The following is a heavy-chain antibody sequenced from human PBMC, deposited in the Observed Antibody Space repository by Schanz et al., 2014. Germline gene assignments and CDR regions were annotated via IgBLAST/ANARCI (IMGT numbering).Heavy chain of an antibody. CDR1: GFTFSSYG. J-gene: IGHJ3*02. D-gene: IGHD3-10*01. CDR3: AKGRFGELSAFDI. Sequence: EVHLLDSGGGLVQPGGSLRLSCAASGFTFSSYGMNWLRQAPGKGLEWVSVIGVDGTTTYYVDSVKGRFTISRDNSKNTLYLQMNSLRPEDTAVYYCAKGRFGELSAFDIWGQGTMVTGSS. V-gene: IGHV3-23*01. CDR2: IGVDGTTT.